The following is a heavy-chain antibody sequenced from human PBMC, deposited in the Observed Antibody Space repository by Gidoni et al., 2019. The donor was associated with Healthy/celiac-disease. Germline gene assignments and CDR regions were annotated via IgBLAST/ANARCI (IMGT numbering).Heavy chain of an antibody. CDR2: ISYDGSNK. J-gene: IGHJ6*03. Sequence: QVQLVASGGGVVQPGRSLRLSCAASGFTFSSYGLHWVRQAPGKGLEWVAVISYDGSNKYYADSVKGRFTISRDNSKNTLYLQMNSLRAEDTAVYYCARNGYCSSTSCYADSYYYYYMDVWGKGTTVTVSS. CDR1: GFTFSSYG. CDR3: ARNGYCSSTSCYADSYYYYYMDV. D-gene: IGHD2-2*01. V-gene: IGHV3-30*03.